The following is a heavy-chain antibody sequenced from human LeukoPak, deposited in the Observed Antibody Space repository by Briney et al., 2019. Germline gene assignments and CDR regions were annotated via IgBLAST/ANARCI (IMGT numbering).Heavy chain of an antibody. CDR2: INTSGNI. V-gene: IGHV4-61*02. CDR1: GGSISSESYY. Sequence: PPETLSLTCTVSGGSISSESYYWSWIRQPAGKALEWIGRINTSGNINYNPSLKSRVTLSVDTSNNQFSLKLSSLTAADTAVYYCARGLSSSWYWFDTWGQGTLVTVSS. D-gene: IGHD6-13*01. J-gene: IGHJ5*02. CDR3: ARGLSSSWYWFDT.